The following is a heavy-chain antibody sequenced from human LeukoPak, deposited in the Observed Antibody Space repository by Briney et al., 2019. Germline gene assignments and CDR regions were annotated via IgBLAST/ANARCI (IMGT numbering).Heavy chain of an antibody. CDR2: IYYSGST. J-gene: IGHJ6*04. D-gene: IGHD3-9*01. V-gene: IGHV4-30-4*01. Sequence: PSETLSLTCTVSGGSISSGDYYWIWLRQPPGQGLEWIGYIYYSGSTYYNPALISRVTISVDTSKNHVSLQLSCATAADTAVYYCARGSSSFTIFVLDVWGKGPAVSVPT. CDR1: GGSISSGDYY. CDR3: ARGSSSFTIFVLDV.